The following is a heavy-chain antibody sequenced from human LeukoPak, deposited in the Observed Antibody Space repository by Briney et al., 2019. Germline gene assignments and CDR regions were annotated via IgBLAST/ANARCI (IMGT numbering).Heavy chain of an antibody. CDR1: GYTFTDYL. CDR2: INPNSGDT. D-gene: IGHD2/OR15-2a*01. J-gene: IGHJ1*01. V-gene: IGHV1-2*02. Sequence: ASVKVSCKASGYTFTDYLMYWVRQAPGQGLEWMGWINPNSGDTDYAQLFQGKVTVTRDTSITTAYLELSSLRSDDTAVYYCARGYTPPHTSIEYWGQGTLVTVSS. CDR3: ARGYTPPHTSIEY.